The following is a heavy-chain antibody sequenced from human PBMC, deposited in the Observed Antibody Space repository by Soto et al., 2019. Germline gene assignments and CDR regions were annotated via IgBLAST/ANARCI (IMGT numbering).Heavy chain of an antibody. CDR2: ISSSSSYI. J-gene: IGHJ3*02. V-gene: IGHV3-21*01. CDR3: ARALAADAFDI. Sequence: GGSLRLSCAASGFTFSSYSMNWVRQAPGKGLEWVSSISSSSSYIYYADSVKGRFTISRDNAKNSLYLQMNSLRAEDTAVDYCARALAADAFDIWGQGTMVTVAS. CDR1: GFTFSSYS.